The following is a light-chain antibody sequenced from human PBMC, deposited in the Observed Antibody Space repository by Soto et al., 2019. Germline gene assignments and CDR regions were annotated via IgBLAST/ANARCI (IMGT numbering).Light chain of an antibody. Sequence: EIVMTQSPATLSVSPGERATLSCRASQSVRSNLAWYQQKPGQAPRLLIYGASTRATGIPARFSGSGSGADFPLTISRLQYEDVAVYYCQPYNNWWTFGQGTKVEIK. CDR1: QSVRSN. J-gene: IGKJ1*01. CDR2: GAS. V-gene: IGKV3-15*01. CDR3: QPYNNWWT.